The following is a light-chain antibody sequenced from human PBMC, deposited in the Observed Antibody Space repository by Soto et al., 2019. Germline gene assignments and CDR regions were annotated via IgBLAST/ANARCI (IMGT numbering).Light chain of an antibody. CDR1: QSVSSSY. J-gene: IGKJ2*01. CDR2: GAS. Sequence: EIVLTQSPGTLSLSPGERATPSCRASQSVSSSYLAWYQQKPGQAPRLLIYGASSRATGIPDRFSGSGSGTDFTLTISRLEPEDFAVYYCQRYGASSTYTFGQGTKLEIK. V-gene: IGKV3-20*01. CDR3: QRYGASSTYT.